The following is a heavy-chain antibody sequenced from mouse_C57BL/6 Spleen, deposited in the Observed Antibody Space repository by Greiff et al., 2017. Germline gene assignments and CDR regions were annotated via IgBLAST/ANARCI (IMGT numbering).Heavy chain of an antibody. V-gene: IGHV1-26*01. CDR2: INPNNGGT. CDR3: ARKGYDGYYWYFDV. D-gene: IGHD2-3*01. Sequence: VQLKQSGPELVKPGASVKISCKASGYTFTDYYMNWVKQSHGKSLEWIGDINPNNGGTSYNQKFKGKATLTVDKSSSTAYMELRSLTSEDSAVYYCARKGYDGYYWYFDVWGTGTTVTVSS. CDR1: GYTFTDYY. J-gene: IGHJ1*03.